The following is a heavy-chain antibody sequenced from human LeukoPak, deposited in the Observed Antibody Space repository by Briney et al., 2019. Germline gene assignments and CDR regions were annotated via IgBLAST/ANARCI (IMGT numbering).Heavy chain of an antibody. Sequence: SETLSLTCTVSGGSISSSTYYWSWIRQPPGKGLEWIGYIYYSGSINYNPSLKSRVTISVDTSKNQLSLTLTSVTAADTAVFYCARLKGAYRPFDSWGQGTLVTVSS. CDR2: IYYSGSI. J-gene: IGHJ4*02. CDR3: ARLKGAYRPFDS. V-gene: IGHV4-61*01. D-gene: IGHD3-16*01. CDR1: GGSISSSTYY.